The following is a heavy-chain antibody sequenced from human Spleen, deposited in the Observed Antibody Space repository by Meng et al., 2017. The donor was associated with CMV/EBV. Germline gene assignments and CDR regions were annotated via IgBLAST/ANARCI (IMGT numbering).Heavy chain of an antibody. Sequence: GGSLRLSCAASGFTFSIYAMNWVRQAPGKGLEWVAFIRYDGSNKYYVDSVKGRFTISRDNSKNMLYLQMNSLRVADTAVYYCAKDDSAYFDFRSGYSTPPDYWGQGTLVTVSS. CDR2: IRYDGSNK. CDR3: AKDDSAYFDFRSGYSTPPDY. J-gene: IGHJ4*02. CDR1: GFTFSIYA. V-gene: IGHV3-30*02. D-gene: IGHD3-3*01.